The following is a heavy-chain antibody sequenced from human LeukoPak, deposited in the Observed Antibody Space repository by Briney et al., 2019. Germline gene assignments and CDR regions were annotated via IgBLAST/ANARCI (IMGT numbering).Heavy chain of an antibody. Sequence: PSETLSLTCTVSGGSISSYYWSWIRQPPGKGLEWIGYIYYSGSTNYNPSLKSRVTISVDTSKNQFSLKLSSVTAADTAVYYCAGYGSGYYYYYMDVWGKGTTVTVSS. CDR3: AGYGSGYYYYYMDV. CDR2: IYYSGST. J-gene: IGHJ6*03. CDR1: GGSISSYY. V-gene: IGHV4-59*01. D-gene: IGHD3-10*01.